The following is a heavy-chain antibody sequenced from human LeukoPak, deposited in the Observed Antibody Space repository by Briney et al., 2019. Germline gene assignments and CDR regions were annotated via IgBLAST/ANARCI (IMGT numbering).Heavy chain of an antibody. J-gene: IGHJ4*02. CDR3: AATENYYDSSGYYYLDY. D-gene: IGHD3-22*01. CDR2: IYPDDSDP. CDR1: GXXFXSYW. Sequence: QISXXXSGXXFXSYWVAWVRRMPXKGLEWMGIIYPDDSDPRYSPSFQGQVTISADKSISTAYLQWSSLKASDTAMYYCAATENYYDSSGYYYLDYWGQGTLVTVSS. V-gene: IGHV5-51*01.